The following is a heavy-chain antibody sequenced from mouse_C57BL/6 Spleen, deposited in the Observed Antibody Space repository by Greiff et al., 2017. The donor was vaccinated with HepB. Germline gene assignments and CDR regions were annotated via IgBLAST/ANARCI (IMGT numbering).Heavy chain of an antibody. CDR1: GFTFSNYW. D-gene: IGHD2-3*01. J-gene: IGHJ2*01. CDR2: IRLKSDNYAT. Sequence: EVKLEESGGGLVQPGGSMKLSCVASGFTFSNYWMNWVRQSPEKGLEWVAQIRLKSDNYATHYAESVKGRFTISRDDSKSSVYLQMNNLRAEDTGIYYCTGLGYDGFDYWGQGTTLTVSS. CDR3: TGLGYDGFDY. V-gene: IGHV6-3*01.